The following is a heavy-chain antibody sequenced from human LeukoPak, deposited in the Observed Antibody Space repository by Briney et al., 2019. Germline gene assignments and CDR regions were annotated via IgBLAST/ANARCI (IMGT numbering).Heavy chain of an antibody. J-gene: IGHJ4*02. CDR2: ISSSGSTI. CDR3: ARESGYSGYDWDY. D-gene: IGHD5-12*01. V-gene: IGHV3-11*01. Sequence: GGTLGLSCAASGFTFSDYYMSWIRQGPGPGLEWVSYISSSGSTIYYADSVKGRFTISRDNAKNSLYLQMNSLRAEDTAVYYCARESGYSGYDWDYWGQGTLVTVSS. CDR1: GFTFSDYY.